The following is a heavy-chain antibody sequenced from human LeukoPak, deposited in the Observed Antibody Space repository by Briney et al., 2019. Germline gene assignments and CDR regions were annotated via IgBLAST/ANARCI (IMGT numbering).Heavy chain of an antibody. CDR2: ISDSGGYT. CDR1: GFTFSSYA. D-gene: IGHD5-18*01. V-gene: IGHV3-23*01. Sequence: GGSLRLSCAASGFTFSSYAMNWVRQAPGKGLEWVSAISDSGGYTYYADSVKGRFTISRDNSKNTLYLQMNSLRAEDTAVYYCAKRGYSYGQFDYWGQGTLVTVSS. CDR3: AKRGYSYGQFDY. J-gene: IGHJ4*02.